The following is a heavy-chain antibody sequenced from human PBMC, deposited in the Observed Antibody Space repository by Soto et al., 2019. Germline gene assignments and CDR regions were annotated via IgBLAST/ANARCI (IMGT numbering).Heavy chain of an antibody. J-gene: IGHJ5*02. Sequence: NPSETLSLTCTVSGGSISSYYWSWIRQPPGKGLEWIGYIYYSGSTNYNPSLKSRVTISVDTSKNQFSLKLSSVTAADTAVYYCARLSNWFDPWGQGTLVTVSS. V-gene: IGHV4-59*01. CDR3: ARLSNWFDP. CDR1: GGSISSYY. CDR2: IYYSGST.